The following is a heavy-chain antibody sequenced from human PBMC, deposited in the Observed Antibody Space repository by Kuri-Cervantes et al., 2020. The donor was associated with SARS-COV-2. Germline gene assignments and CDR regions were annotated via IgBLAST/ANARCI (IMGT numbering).Heavy chain of an antibody. CDR2: IRYDGSNK. CDR3: ARDKPYYDYVWVCYARLNPFYY. J-gene: IGHJ4*01. CDR1: GVTLSYYG. D-gene: IGHD3-16*01. V-gene: IGHV3-30*02. Sequence: GGSMRLSCAVSGVTLSYYGMHWVRQAPGEGLEWVAFIRYDGSNKYYADSVKGRFTISRDNFKNTLYLQMYSLRAEDTAVYYCARDKPYYDYVWVCYARLNPFYYWGQGTRVTVSS.